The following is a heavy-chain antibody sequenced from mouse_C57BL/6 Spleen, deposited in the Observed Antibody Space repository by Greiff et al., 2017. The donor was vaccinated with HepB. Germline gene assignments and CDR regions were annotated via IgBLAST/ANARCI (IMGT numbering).Heavy chain of an antibody. D-gene: IGHD1-1*01. CDR2: IDPETGGT. CDR3: TRDITTVVVAYYFDY. Sequence: QVQLQQSGAELVRPGASVTLSCKASGYTFTDYEMHWVKQTPVHGLEWIGAIDPETGGTAYNQKFKGKAILTADKSSSTAYMELRSLTSEDSAVYYCTRDITTVVVAYYFDYWGQGTTLTVSS. V-gene: IGHV1-15*01. J-gene: IGHJ2*01. CDR1: GYTFTDYE.